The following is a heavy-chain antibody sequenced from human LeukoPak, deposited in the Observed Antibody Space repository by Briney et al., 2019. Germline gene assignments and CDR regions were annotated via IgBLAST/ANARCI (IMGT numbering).Heavy chain of an antibody. J-gene: IGHJ3*02. V-gene: IGHV3-23*01. D-gene: IGHD3-16*01. Sequence: GGSLRLSCAASGFTFSSYAMSWVRQAPGKGLEWVSAISGSGGSTYYADSVKGRFTVSRDNSKNTLYLQMNSLRAEDTAVYYCAKGSVWGLTSDAFDIWGQGTMVTVSS. CDR3: AKGSVWGLTSDAFDI. CDR2: ISGSGGST. CDR1: GFTFSSYA.